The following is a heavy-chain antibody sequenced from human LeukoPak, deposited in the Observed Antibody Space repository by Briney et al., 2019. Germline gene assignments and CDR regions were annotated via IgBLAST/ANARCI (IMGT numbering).Heavy chain of an antibody. CDR3: AGGYCSGGSCYSDKN. V-gene: IGHV1-69*04. CDR1: GGTFSSYA. Sequence: ASVKVSCKASGGTFSSYAISWVRQAPGQGLEWMGRIIPILGIANYAQKFQGRVTITADKSTSTAYMELSSLRSEDTAVYYCAGGYCSGGSCYSDKNWGQETLVTVSS. J-gene: IGHJ4*02. D-gene: IGHD2-15*01. CDR2: IIPILGIA.